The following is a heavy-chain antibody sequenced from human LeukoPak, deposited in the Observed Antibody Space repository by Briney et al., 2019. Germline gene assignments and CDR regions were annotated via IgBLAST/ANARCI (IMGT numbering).Heavy chain of an antibody. CDR2: IHRDGRT. V-gene: IGHV4-4*02. CDR1: GVSISTSEW. Sequence: SGTMSLTCAVSGVSISTSEWWIWVRQPPGRGLEWIGEIHRDGRTRYNPSLTSRVTMSMDYSKNQFSLNVRFVTAADTAIYYCGKTDIYFNPIDYWGPGSLVTVSS. J-gene: IGHJ4*02. CDR3: GKTDIYFNPIDY. D-gene: IGHD3-9*01.